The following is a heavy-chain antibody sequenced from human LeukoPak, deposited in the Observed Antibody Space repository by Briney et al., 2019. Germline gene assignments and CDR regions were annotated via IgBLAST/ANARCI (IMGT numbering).Heavy chain of an antibody. J-gene: IGHJ4*02. CDR3: ARLVWDATMADGDIDS. CDR1: GFTFSSYS. D-gene: IGHD5-18*01. Sequence: GGSLRLSCAASGFTFSSYSMNWVRQAPGKGLEWVSSISSASTYIYYADSVKGRFTISRDNAKNSLYLQMNSLRAEDTAMYYCARLVWDATMADGDIDSWGQGTLLIVSS. CDR2: ISSASTYI. V-gene: IGHV3-21*01.